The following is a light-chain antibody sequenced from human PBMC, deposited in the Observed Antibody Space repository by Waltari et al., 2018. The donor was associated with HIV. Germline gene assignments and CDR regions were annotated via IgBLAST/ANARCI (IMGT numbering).Light chain of an antibody. Sequence: QSALTQPASVSGSPGQSITISCVGVYDYVSWYQQHPGKAPKLMIFEVNYRPSGVSNRFSGSKSGHTSSLTISGLQADDEADYYCSSYGSTVTSYVFGTGTRVNVL. CDR1: VGVYDY. J-gene: IGLJ1*01. CDR2: EVN. CDR3: SSYGSTVTSYV. V-gene: IGLV2-14*01.